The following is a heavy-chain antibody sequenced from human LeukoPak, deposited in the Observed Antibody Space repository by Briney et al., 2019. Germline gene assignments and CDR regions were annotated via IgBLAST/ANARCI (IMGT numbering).Heavy chain of an antibody. J-gene: IGHJ4*02. Sequence: GASVKLSCKASAGTFSSDSISWVRQAPGQGLEWMGGIIPIFGTANYAQKVPGRVTITADESTSTAYMELSSLRSEDTAVYYCARDPVGRWYFDYWGQGNLVTVSS. CDR3: ARDPVGRWYFDY. D-gene: IGHD2-15*01. V-gene: IGHV1-69*01. CDR1: AGTFSSDS. CDR2: IIPIFGTA.